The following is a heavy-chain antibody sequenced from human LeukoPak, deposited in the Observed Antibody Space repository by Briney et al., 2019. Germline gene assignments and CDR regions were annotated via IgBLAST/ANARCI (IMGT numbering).Heavy chain of an antibody. CDR2: ISAYNGNT. CDR1: GYTFTSYG. Sequence: ASVKVSCKASGYTFTSYGISWVRQAPGQGLEWMGWISAYNGNTNYAQKLQGRVTMTTDTSTSTAYMELRSLRSDDTAVYYCARDLGTEDSSGFGYFQHWGQGTLVTVCS. V-gene: IGHV1-18*01. D-gene: IGHD3-22*01. CDR3: ARDLGTEDSSGFGYFQH. J-gene: IGHJ1*01.